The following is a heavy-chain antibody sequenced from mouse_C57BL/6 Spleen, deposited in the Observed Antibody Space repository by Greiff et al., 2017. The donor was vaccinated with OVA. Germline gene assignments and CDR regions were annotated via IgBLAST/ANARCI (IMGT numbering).Heavy chain of an antibody. Sequence: VQLQQSGPELVKPGASVTISCKASGYSFTGYYMNWVKQSPEKSLEWIGEINPSTGGTTYNQKFKAKATLTVDKSSSTAYMQLKSLTSEDSAVYYCARHGSSLYAMDYWGQGTSVTVSS. CDR3: ARHGSSLYAMDY. J-gene: IGHJ4*01. D-gene: IGHD1-1*01. CDR1: GYSFTGYY. CDR2: INPSTGGT. V-gene: IGHV1-42*01.